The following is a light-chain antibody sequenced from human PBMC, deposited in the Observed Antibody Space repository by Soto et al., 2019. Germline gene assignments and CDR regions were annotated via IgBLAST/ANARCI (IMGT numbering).Light chain of an antibody. CDR3: QQYNGWPT. Sequence: EIVLTQSPATLSSFPGDRVTLSCRASQYINTRLAWYQQKPGQAPRLLIYGASTRATGVPARFSGSGSGTEFTLTISSLMSDDSAVYYCQQYNGWPTFGQGTKWIS. CDR2: GAS. J-gene: IGKJ1*01. V-gene: IGKV3-15*01. CDR1: QYINTR.